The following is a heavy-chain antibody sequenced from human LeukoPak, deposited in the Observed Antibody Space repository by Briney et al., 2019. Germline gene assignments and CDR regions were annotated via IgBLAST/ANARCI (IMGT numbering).Heavy chain of an antibody. V-gene: IGHV1-69*04. CDR1: GGTFSSYA. CDR2: IIPILGIA. J-gene: IGHJ4*02. D-gene: IGHD3-22*01. Sequence: EASVTVSCKASGGTFSSYAISWVRQAPGQGLEWMGRIIPILGIANYAQKFQGRVTITADKSTSTAYMELSSLRSEDTAVYYCARDSTSSGYSGDWGQGTLVTVSS. CDR3: ARDSTSSGYSGD.